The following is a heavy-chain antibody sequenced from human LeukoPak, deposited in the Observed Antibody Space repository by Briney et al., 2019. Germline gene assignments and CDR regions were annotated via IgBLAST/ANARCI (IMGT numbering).Heavy chain of an antibody. CDR2: IYYSGST. V-gene: IGHV4-39*07. J-gene: IGHJ4*02. D-gene: IGHD1-1*01. CDR1: GGSISSSSYY. CDR3: ARDGGTRGFDY. Sequence: KPSETLSLTCTVSGGSISSSSYYWGWIRQPPGKGLEWIGSIYYSGSTYYNPSLKSRVTISVDTSKNQFSLKLSSVTAADTAVYYCARDGGTRGFDYWGQGTLVTVSS.